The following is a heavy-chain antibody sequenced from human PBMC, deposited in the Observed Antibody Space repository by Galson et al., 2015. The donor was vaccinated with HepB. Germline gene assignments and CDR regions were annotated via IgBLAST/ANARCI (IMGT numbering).Heavy chain of an antibody. CDR3: ARAGYCGGDCYAIQRYWYFDL. Sequence: SLRLSCAASGFTFRDYSINWVRQAPGKGLEWVPYISAGSRYMYYADSVRGRFTISRDNAENSLYLQMNSLRAEDTGVYYCARAGYCGGDCYAIQRYWYFDLWGRGTLVTVSS. V-gene: IGHV3-21*01. CDR2: ISAGSRYM. CDR1: GFTFRDYS. D-gene: IGHD2-21*02. J-gene: IGHJ2*01.